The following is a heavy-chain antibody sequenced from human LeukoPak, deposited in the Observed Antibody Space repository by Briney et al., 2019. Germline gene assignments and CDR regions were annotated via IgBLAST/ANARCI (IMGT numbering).Heavy chain of an antibody. V-gene: IGHV1-18*01. CDR3: ARESGSYPLDY. J-gene: IGHJ4*02. CDR1: GYTFTSYG. D-gene: IGHD1-26*01. CDR2: ISAYNGNT. Sequence: ASVKVSCKASGYTFTSYGISWVRQAPGQRLEWMGWISAYNGNTNYAQKFQGRVTMTRDTSISTAYMELSRLRSDDTAVYYCARESGSYPLDYWGQGTLVTVSS.